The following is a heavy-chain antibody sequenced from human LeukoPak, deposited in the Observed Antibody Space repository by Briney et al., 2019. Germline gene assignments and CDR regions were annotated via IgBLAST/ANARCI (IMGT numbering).Heavy chain of an antibody. D-gene: IGHD3-3*01. Sequence: ASVKVSCKASGYTFTSYGISWVRQAPGQGREWMGWISAYNGNTNYAQKFQGRVTITADESTSTAYMELSSLRSEDTAVYYCASNTFPQYYDFWSGYPPGDYWGQGTLVTVSS. CDR2: ISAYNGNT. J-gene: IGHJ4*02. CDR3: ASNTFPQYYDFWSGYPPGDY. V-gene: IGHV1-18*01. CDR1: GYTFTSYG.